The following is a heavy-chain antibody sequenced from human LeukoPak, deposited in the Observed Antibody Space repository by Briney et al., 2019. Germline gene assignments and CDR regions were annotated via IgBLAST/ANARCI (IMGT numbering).Heavy chain of an antibody. CDR1: GYTFTGYY. D-gene: IGHD6-13*01. V-gene: IGHV1-2*04. J-gene: IGHJ5*02. CDR3: ARGGQQLVQYWFDP. CDR2: INPNSGGT. Sequence: ASVTVSYKASGYTFTGYYMHWVRQAPGQGLEWMGWINPNSGGTNYAQKFQGWVTMTRDTSISTAYMELSKLRSDDTAVYYCARGGQQLVQYWFDPWGQGTLVTVSS.